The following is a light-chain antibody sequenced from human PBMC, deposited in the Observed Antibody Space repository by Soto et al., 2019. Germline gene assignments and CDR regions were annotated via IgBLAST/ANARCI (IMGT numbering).Light chain of an antibody. J-gene: IGKJ2*01. CDR3: QQSYSTLPYT. CDR2: AAS. CDR1: QSISSY. V-gene: IGKV1-39*01. Sequence: DLQMTQSPSSLSASVGDRVTITCRASQSISSYLNWYQQKPGKAPKLLIYAASSLQSGVPSRFSGSGSGTDFTLTISSLQPEDFATYYCQQSYSTLPYTFGHGTKLEIK.